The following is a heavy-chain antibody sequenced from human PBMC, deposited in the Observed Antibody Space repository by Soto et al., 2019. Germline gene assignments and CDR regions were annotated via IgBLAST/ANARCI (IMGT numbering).Heavy chain of an antibody. J-gene: IGHJ4*02. D-gene: IGHD7-27*01. CDR2: ISPTGEQR. V-gene: IGHV3-23*01. CDR1: RFTFRNYG. CDR3: AQDRLTPF. Sequence: PGGYPRLSCAASRFTFRNYGMSWVRQGPGKGLEWVSGISPTGEQRFYVDSVKGRFFISRDNSQNTLSLEMSNLRADDTAVYYCAQDRLTPFCGQRSLVIVSS.